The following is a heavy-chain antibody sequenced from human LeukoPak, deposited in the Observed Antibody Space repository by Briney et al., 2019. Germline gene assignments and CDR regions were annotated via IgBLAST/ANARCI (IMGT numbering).Heavy chain of an antibody. Sequence: SETLSLTCTVSGGSVSSGSYYWGWIRQPPGKGLEWIGNIYYSGSTYYNPSLKSRVTISVETSKNQFSLKLSSVTAADTAVYYCARGGLYYDSSGYFDYWGQGTLVTVSS. J-gene: IGHJ4*02. CDR2: IYYSGST. D-gene: IGHD3-22*01. CDR3: ARGGLYYDSSGYFDY. CDR1: GGSVSSGSYY. V-gene: IGHV4-39*07.